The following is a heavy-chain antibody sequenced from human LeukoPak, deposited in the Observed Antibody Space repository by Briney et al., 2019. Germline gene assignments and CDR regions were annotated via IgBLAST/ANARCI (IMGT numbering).Heavy chain of an antibody. CDR3: AKGLGVIPTGEVDY. Sequence: SGGSLRLSCAASGFTFSSYAMSWVRQAPGKGLEWVSAISGSGGSTYYADSAKGRFTISRDNSKNTLYLQMNSLRAEDTAVYYCAKGLGVIPTGEVDYWGQGTLVTVSS. CDR2: ISGSGGST. D-gene: IGHD3-22*01. CDR1: GFTFSSYA. V-gene: IGHV3-23*01. J-gene: IGHJ4*02.